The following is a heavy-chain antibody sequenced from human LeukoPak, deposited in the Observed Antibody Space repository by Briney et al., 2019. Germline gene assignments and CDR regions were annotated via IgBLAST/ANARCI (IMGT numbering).Heavy chain of an antibody. J-gene: IGHJ4*02. CDR3: TRAGRYCSGGSCYSFY. D-gene: IGHD2-15*01. V-gene: IGHV3-49*03. CDR2: IRSKAHGGTT. CDR1: GFTFGDYA. Sequence: PGGSLRLSCTASGFTFGDYAMSWFRQAPGEGLEWVGFIRSKAHGGTTEYAASVKGRFTISRDDSKSIAYLQMDSLRTEDTAVYYCTRAGRYCSGGSCYSFYWSQGTLVTVSS.